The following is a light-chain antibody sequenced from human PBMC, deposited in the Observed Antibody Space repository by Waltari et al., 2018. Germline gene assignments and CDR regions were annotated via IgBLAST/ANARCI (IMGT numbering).Light chain of an antibody. CDR2: GAS. V-gene: IGKV3-20*01. CDR3: QQYGSSIMYT. J-gene: IGKJ2*01. Sequence: VLTQSPGTLSLSPGERATLSCRASQRLTKNYLAWYQQKPGQAPRLLLYGASSRAAGIPDRFSGSGSGTDFTLTISRLEPDDFAVYYYQQYGSSIMYTFGQGTKLEIK. CDR1: QRLTKNY.